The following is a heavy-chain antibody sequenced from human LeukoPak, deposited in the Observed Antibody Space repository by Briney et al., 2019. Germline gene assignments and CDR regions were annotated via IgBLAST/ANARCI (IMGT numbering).Heavy chain of an antibody. CDR3: ARVEAVARGRYYYYYMDV. Sequence: SSETLSLTCAVYGGSFSGYYWSWIRQPPGKGLEWIGEINHSGSTNYNPSLKSRVTISVDTSKNQFSLKLSFVTAADTAVYYCARVEAVARGRYYYYYMDVWGKGTTVTVSS. CDR2: INHSGST. V-gene: IGHV4-34*01. D-gene: IGHD6-19*01. J-gene: IGHJ6*03. CDR1: GGSFSGYY.